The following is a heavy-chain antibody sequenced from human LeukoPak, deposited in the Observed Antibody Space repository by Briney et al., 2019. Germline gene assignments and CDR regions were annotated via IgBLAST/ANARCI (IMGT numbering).Heavy chain of an antibody. J-gene: IGHJ4*01. CDR1: GFTFNNYA. CDR3: AKGPRPDISVAHTLER. D-gene: IGHD6-19*01. CDR2: ISSRGDST. V-gene: IGHV3-23*01. Sequence: GGSLILSCAASGFTFNNYAMTWVRQAPGRGLEWVSTISSRGDSTYDADSVRGRFTTSRDNSQNSLYLQMNSLRDEDTAVYYCAKGPRPDISVAHTLERWGQGTLVTVSS.